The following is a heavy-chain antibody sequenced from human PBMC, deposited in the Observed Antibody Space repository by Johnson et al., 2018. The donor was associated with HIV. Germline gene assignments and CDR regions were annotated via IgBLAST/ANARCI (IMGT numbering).Heavy chain of an antibody. CDR3: AREIPYDYVWGSYRPGAFDI. Sequence: VQLVESGGGVVRPGGSLRLSCAASGFTFDDYGMSWVRQAPGKGLEWVSGINWNGGSTGYADSVKGRFTISRDNAKNSLYLQMNSLRAEDTALYYCAREIPYDYVWGSYRPGAFDIWGQGKMVTVSS. D-gene: IGHD3-16*02. J-gene: IGHJ3*02. V-gene: IGHV3-20*04. CDR2: INWNGGST. CDR1: GFTFDDYG.